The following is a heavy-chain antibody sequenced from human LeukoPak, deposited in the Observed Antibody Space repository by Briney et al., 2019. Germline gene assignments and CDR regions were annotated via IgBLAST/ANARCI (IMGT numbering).Heavy chain of an antibody. D-gene: IGHD3-22*01. CDR1: GFTFDDYA. Sequence: GGSLRLSCAASGFTFDDYAMHWVRQAPGKGLEWVSLISGDGGSTYYADSVKGRFTISRDNSKNSLYLQMNSLRTEDTALYYCAKTHREYYYDSSGYYAFPPDYWGQGTLVSDSS. CDR3: AKTHREYYYDSSGYYAFPPDY. V-gene: IGHV3-43*02. J-gene: IGHJ4*02. CDR2: ISGDGGST.